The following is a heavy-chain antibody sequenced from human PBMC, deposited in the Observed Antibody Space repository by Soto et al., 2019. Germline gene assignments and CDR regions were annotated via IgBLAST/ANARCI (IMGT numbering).Heavy chain of an antibody. CDR2: ISAYNGNT. CDR1: GYTFTSYG. V-gene: IGHV1-18*01. Sequence: ASVKVSCKASGYTFTSYGISWVRQAPGQGLEWMGWISAYNGNTNYAQKLQGRVTMTTDTSTSTAYMELRSLRSDDTAVYYCARLRGSSWYLPIDAFDIWGQGTMVTVSS. CDR3: ARLRGSSWYLPIDAFDI. D-gene: IGHD6-13*01. J-gene: IGHJ3*02.